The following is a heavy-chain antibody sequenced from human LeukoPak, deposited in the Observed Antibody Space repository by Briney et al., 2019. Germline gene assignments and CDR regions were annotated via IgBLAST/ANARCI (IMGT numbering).Heavy chain of an antibody. Sequence: GGSLRLSCADSELTFSSYTMNWVRQAPGKGLEWVSSISSSGNYIYYADSVKGRFTISRDNSKNTLYLQMNSLRAEDTAVYYCAREGSYRLDYGMDVWGQGTTVTVSS. CDR3: AREGSYRLDYGMDV. CDR2: ISSSGNYI. CDR1: ELTFSSYT. V-gene: IGHV3-21*01. J-gene: IGHJ6*02. D-gene: IGHD3-16*02.